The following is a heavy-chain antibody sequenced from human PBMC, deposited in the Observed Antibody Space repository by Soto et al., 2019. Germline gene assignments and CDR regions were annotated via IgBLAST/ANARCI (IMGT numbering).Heavy chain of an antibody. J-gene: IGHJ4*02. Sequence: QVQLVQSGAEVKKPGSSVKVSCKASGGTFSSYAISWVRQAPGQGLEWMGGIIPIFGTANYAQKFQGRVTITADKSTSTAYMELSSLRSEYTAVYYCARDGLGDYGSGSYRPADYFDYWGQGTLVTVSS. V-gene: IGHV1-69*06. CDR3: ARDGLGDYGSGSYRPADYFDY. CDR2: IIPIFGTA. D-gene: IGHD3-10*01. CDR1: GGTFSSYA.